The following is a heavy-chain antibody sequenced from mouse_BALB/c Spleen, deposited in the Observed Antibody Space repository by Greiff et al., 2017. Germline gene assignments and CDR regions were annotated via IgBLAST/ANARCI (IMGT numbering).Heavy chain of an antibody. V-gene: IGHV2-2*02. Sequence: VHLVESGPGLVQPSQSLSITCTVSGFSLTSYGVHWVRQSPGKGLEWLGVIWSGGSTDYNAAFISRLSISKDNSKSQVFFKMNSLQANDTAIYYCARGDYRYDWFAYWGQGTLVTVSA. CDR3: ARGDYRYDWFAY. D-gene: IGHD2-14*01. CDR1: GFSLTSYG. J-gene: IGHJ3*01. CDR2: IWSGGST.